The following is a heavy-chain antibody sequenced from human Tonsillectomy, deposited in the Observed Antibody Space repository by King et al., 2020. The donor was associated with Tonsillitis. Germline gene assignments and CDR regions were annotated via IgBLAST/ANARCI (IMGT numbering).Heavy chain of an antibody. D-gene: IGHD4-11*01. Sequence: VQLVESGGGVVQPGRSLRLSCAASGFTFSSYAMHWVRQAPGKGLEWVALISYDGSNKYYADSVKGRFTISRDNSKNTLYLQMYSLRAEDTAVYYCASALTVSSYYYYAMDVWGQGTTVTVSS. CDR1: GFTFSSYA. CDR3: ASALTVSSYYYYAMDV. J-gene: IGHJ6*02. CDR2: ISYDGSNK. V-gene: IGHV3-30*04.